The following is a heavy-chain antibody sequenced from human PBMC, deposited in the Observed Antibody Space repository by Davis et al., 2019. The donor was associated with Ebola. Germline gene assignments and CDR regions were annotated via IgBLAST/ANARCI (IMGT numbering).Heavy chain of an antibody. J-gene: IGHJ6*02. Sequence: ASVKVSCKASGYTFTSYGISWVRQAPGQGLEWMGWISAYNGNTNYAQKLQGRVTMTTDKSTSTAYMELSSLRSEDTAVYYCAREGATVISGYYYGMDVWGQGTTVTVSS. CDR2: ISAYNGNT. CDR3: AREGATVISGYYYGMDV. V-gene: IGHV1-18*01. CDR1: GYTFTSYG. D-gene: IGHD4-17*01.